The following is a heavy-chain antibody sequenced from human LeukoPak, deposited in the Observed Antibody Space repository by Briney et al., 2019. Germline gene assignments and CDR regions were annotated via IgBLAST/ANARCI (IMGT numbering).Heavy chain of an antibody. Sequence: GGSLRLSCAASGFSFNTYAMCWVRQAPGQGLEWVSCISYSGGDSYNADSVKGRFIISRDNSKKTLYLHMNSLRADDTAVYYCARRSLWFFALWGRGTLVTVSS. CDR3: ARRSLWFFAL. J-gene: IGHJ2*01. CDR1: GFSFNTYA. V-gene: IGHV3-23*01. CDR2: ISYSGGDS.